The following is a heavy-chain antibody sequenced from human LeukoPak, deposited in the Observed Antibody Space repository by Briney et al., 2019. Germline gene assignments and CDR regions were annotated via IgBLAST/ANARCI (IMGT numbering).Heavy chain of an antibody. D-gene: IGHD2-2*01. Sequence: GRSLRLSCAASGITFRSYGMHWVRQAPGQGLEWVSFIRRSGSSIYYADAVKGRFTISRDNAKNSLYLQMNSLRAEDTAIYYCARAARALPTSWYYFDYWGQGTLVTVSS. CDR2: IRRSGSSI. J-gene: IGHJ4*02. V-gene: IGHV3-48*04. CDR3: ARAARALPTSWYYFDY. CDR1: GITFRSYG.